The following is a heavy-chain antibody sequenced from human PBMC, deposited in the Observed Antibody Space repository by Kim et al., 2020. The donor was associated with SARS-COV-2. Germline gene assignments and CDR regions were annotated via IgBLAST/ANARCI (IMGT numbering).Heavy chain of an antibody. CDR2: VYFRGTT. CDR1: GDSMSADY. D-gene: IGHD3-10*02. J-gene: IGHJ1*01. Sequence: SETLSLTCTVSGDSMSADYWNWIRQSPGKGLEWIGYVYFRGTTSYNHSLKSRVTISIDMSKSQFSLKLNSVTAADTAVYYCARRETRDLFTSDWG. CDR3: ARRETRDLFTSD. V-gene: IGHV4-59*08.